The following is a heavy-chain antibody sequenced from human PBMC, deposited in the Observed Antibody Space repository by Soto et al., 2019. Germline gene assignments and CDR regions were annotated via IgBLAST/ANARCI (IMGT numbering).Heavy chain of an antibody. Sequence: EVQLLESGGGLVQPGGSLSLSCAGSGFTFSRFAMNWVRQAPGKGLEWVSASSGTGVNTYYSDSVRGRFTVSRDNSKNTMFLQMNSLRAEDTAVYYCANVRGWGQGTLVTVSP. J-gene: IGHJ4*02. D-gene: IGHD2-8*01. V-gene: IGHV3-23*01. CDR3: ANVRG. CDR1: GFTFSRFA. CDR2: SSGTGVNT.